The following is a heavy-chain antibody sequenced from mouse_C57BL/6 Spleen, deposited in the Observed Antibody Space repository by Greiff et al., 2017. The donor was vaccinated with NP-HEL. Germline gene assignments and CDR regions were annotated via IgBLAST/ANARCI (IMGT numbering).Heavy chain of an antibody. V-gene: IGHV10-1*01. J-gene: IGHJ3*01. Sequence: EAGGGLVQPKGSLKLSCAASGFSFNTYAMNWVRQAPGKGLEWVARIRSKSNNYATYYADSVKDRFTISRDDSESMLYLQMNNLKTEDTAMYYCVRPALNYGSSAWFAYWGQGTLVTVSA. D-gene: IGHD1-1*01. CDR1: GFSFNTYA. CDR3: VRPALNYGSSAWFAY. CDR2: IRSKSNNYAT.